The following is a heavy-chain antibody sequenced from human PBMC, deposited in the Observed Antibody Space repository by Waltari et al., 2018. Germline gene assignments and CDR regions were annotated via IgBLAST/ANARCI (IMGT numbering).Heavy chain of an antibody. D-gene: IGHD6-6*01. V-gene: IGHV5-51*01. CDR1: GYSFTSYW. J-gene: IGHJ4*02. CDR2: IYPGDSNT. Sequence: EVQLVQSGAEVKKPGESLKISCKGSGYSFTSYWIGWVRQMPGKGLEWMVIIYPGDSNTRYSPAFQGRVTIPADKSISTAYLQWSSLKASDTAMYYCARHSLYIAAGDYWGQGTLVTVSS. CDR3: ARHSLYIAAGDY.